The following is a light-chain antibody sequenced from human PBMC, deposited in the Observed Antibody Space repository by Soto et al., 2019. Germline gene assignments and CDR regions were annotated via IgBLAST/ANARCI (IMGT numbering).Light chain of an antibody. V-gene: IGKV1-39*01. CDR1: QSIAGY. J-gene: IGKJ5*01. CDR3: QQSFSVPIT. Sequence: DIQMTQSPSSLSASVGDRVTITCRARQSIAGYLSWYQQRPGKAPKFLIYSASSLQRGVPSRFSGSGSATAFSLTINALQPEDFATYFGQQSFSVPITFGQGTRLESK. CDR2: SAS.